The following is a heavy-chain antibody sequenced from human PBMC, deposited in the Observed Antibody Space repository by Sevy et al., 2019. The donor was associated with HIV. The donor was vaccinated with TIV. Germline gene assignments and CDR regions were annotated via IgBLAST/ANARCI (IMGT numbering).Heavy chain of an antibody. Sequence: ASVKVSCKASGYTFTYTGYYVHWVRQAPGQGLEWMGWINPKSGATNYAQKFQGRVTMTRDTSVSTANMELSRLRSDDTAVYYCARESYDFWTGPVDYDYGMDVWGQGTTVTVSS. CDR3: ARESYDFWTGPVDYDYGMDV. CDR2: INPKSGAT. J-gene: IGHJ6*02. V-gene: IGHV1-2*02. CDR1: GYTFTYTGYY. D-gene: IGHD3-3*01.